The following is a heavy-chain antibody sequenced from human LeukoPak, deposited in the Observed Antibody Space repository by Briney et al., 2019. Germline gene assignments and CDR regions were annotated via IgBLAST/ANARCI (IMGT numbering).Heavy chain of an antibody. D-gene: IGHD6-6*01. V-gene: IGHV1-69*05. J-gene: IGHJ6*03. CDR2: IIPIFGTA. Sequence: GASVKVSCKASGGTFSSYAISWVRQAPGQGLEWMGGIIPIFGTANYAQKFQGRVTIITDESTSTAYMELSSLRSEDTAVYYCARSQYIAARAGYYYYMDVWGKGTTVTVSS. CDR3: ARSQYIAARAGYYYYMDV. CDR1: GGTFSSYA.